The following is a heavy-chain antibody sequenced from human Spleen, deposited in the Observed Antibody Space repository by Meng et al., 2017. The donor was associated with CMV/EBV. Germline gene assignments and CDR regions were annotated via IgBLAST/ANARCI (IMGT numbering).Heavy chain of an antibody. J-gene: IGHJ5*02. CDR3: ARDVSNTGSRRRNGFDP. D-gene: IGHD1-26*01. CDR2: ISTSSGSI. CDR1: GFKFSRYS. V-gene: IGHV3-21*06. Sequence: GESLKISCSASGFKFSRYSMNWVRQAPGKGLEWLSYISTSSGSIYQADSVKGRFTVSRDNANNSLFLQMNSLTVEDKAIYYCARDVSNTGSRRRNGFDPWGQGTLVTVSS.